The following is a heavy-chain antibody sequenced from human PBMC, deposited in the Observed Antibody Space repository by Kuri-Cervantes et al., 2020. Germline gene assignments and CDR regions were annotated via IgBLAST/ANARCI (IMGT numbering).Heavy chain of an antibody. CDR1: GFTFSSYA. J-gene: IGHJ4*02. CDR3: AKETHSSRNFDY. V-gene: IGHV3-23*01. CDR2: ISGSGGST. Sequence: GESLKISCAASGFTFSSYAMSWVRQAPGKGLEWVSAISGSGGSTYYADSVKGRFTISRDNSENTLYLQMNSLRAEDTAVYYCAKETHSSRNFDYWGQGTLVTVSS. D-gene: IGHD6-13*01.